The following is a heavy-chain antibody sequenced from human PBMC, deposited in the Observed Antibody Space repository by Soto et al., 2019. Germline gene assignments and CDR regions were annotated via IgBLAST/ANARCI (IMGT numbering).Heavy chain of an antibody. D-gene: IGHD2-15*01. Sequence: PSETLSLTCAVYGGSFSGYYWSWIRQPPGKGLEWIGEINHSGSTNYNPSLKSRVTISVDTSKNQFSLKLSSVTAADTAVYYCARVRAYCSGGSCYYYYYYMDVWGKGTTVT. J-gene: IGHJ6*03. CDR1: GGSFSGYY. CDR2: INHSGST. CDR3: ARVRAYCSGGSCYYYYYYMDV. V-gene: IGHV4-34*01.